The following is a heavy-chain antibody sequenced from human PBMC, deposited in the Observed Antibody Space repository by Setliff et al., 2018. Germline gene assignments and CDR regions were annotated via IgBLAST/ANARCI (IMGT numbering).Heavy chain of an antibody. V-gene: IGHV5-51*01. D-gene: IGHD4-17*01. CDR3: ARHIAGYADGHYTATYSYYYMDV. Sequence: PGESLKISCKGSAYKFSNFWVAWVRQMPGKGLEWMAAVYPGDSDIRYSPSFQGQVTISADKSINTAYLQWSSLKASDTATYYCARHIAGYADGHYTATYSYYYMDVWGQGTTVTVSS. CDR1: AYKFSNFW. CDR2: VYPGDSDI. J-gene: IGHJ6*03.